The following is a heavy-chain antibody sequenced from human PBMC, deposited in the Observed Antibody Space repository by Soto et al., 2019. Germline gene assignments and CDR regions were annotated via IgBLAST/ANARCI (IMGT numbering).Heavy chain of an antibody. CDR1: GYTFTCLY. CDR3: ARENYGPLDY. J-gene: IGHJ4*03. V-gene: IGHV1-2*02. D-gene: IGHD3-16*01. CDR2: VDPNSGGT. Sequence: ASVKVSCKPSGYTFTCLYIHWVRQAPGQGLEWMGWVDPNSGGTKQTQKFQGRLTMTRDTSTGAVYMELYSLRSAPTSVYYCARENYGPLDYWGQGNLVTAS.